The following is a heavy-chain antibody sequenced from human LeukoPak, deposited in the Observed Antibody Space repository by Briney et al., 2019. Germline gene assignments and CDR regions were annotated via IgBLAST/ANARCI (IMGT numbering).Heavy chain of an antibody. CDR1: GGTFSSYA. CDR2: IIPIFGTA. D-gene: IGHD6-25*01. Sequence: SVKVSCKASGGTFSSYAISWVRQAPGQGLEWMGGIIPIFGTANYAQKFQGRVTITTDESTSTAYMELSSLRSEDTAVYYCARTIAATKYYYYYMDVWGKGTTVTVSS. CDR3: ARTIAATKYYYYYMDV. J-gene: IGHJ6*03. V-gene: IGHV1-69*05.